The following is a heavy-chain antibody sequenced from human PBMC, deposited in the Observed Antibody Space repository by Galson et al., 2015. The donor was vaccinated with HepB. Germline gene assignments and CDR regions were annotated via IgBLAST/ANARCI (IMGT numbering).Heavy chain of an antibody. D-gene: IGHD4-17*01. CDR3: AEAPGHDYGVLGPFDY. CDR2: ISGDGYIT. CDR1: GFTFSLYS. Sequence: SLRLFCAASGFTFSLYSMTWVRQAPGKGLEWVSTISGDGYITHYSDSVNGRFTISRDNLNNKLYLQMTSLRAEDTAIYYCAEAPGHDYGVLGPFDYWGQGTLVTVSS. J-gene: IGHJ4*02. V-gene: IGHV3-23*01.